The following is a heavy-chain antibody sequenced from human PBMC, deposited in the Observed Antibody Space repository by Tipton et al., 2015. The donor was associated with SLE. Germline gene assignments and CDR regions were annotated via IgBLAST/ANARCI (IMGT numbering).Heavy chain of an antibody. CDR3: ARDRYYGSGRNDYYYMDV. CDR2: IYYSGST. CDR1: GGSISSHY. Sequence: TLSLTCTVSGGSISSHYWSWIRQPPGKGLEWIGYIYYSGSTYYNPSLKSRVTISVDTSKNQFSLKLSSVTAADTAVYYCARDRYYGSGRNDYYYMDVWGKGTTVTVSS. D-gene: IGHD3-10*01. J-gene: IGHJ6*03. V-gene: IGHV4-59*11.